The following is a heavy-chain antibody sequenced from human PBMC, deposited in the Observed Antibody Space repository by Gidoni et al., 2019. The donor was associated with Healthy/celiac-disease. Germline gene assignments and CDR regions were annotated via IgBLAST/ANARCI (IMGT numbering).Heavy chain of an antibody. Sequence: EVQLVEYGGGLVKPGGSVSRSCAASGFTSSKDWMSWVRPAPGKGLDWVGRIKSKTDGVPTDYAAPGKGSFTISRDDAKNTLYLQMNSLKTEDTAVYYCTTDTDRGYSYGPFDYWGQGTLVTVSS. J-gene: IGHJ4*02. CDR3: TTDTDRGYSYGPFDY. CDR1: GFTSSKDW. V-gene: IGHV3-15*01. D-gene: IGHD5-18*01. CDR2: IKSKTDGVPT.